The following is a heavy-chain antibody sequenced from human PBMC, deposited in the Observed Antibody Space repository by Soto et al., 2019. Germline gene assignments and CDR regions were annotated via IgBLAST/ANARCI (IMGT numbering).Heavy chain of an antibody. Sequence: PSETLTLTCTVSAGSISSYYWSWIRQPPGKGLEWIGYVYFSGSSKYNPSLKSRITISVDRSKNQFSLKLSSVTAADTAVYYCARGPPHVWGQGTLVTVSS. CDR3: ARGPPHV. CDR2: VYFSGSS. D-gene: IGHD3-16*01. J-gene: IGHJ4*02. V-gene: IGHV4-59*12. CDR1: AGSISSYY.